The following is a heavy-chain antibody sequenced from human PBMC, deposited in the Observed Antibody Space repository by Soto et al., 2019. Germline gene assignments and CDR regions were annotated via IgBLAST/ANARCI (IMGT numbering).Heavy chain of an antibody. J-gene: IGHJ4*02. D-gene: IGHD2-21*02. Sequence: PSETLSLTCTVSGGSISSGGYYWSWIRQHPGKGLEWIGYIYYSGSTYYNPSLKSRVTISVDTSKNQFSLKLSSVTAADTAVYYCARAFKVVTATASYYFDYWGQGTLVTVSS. CDR3: ARAFKVVTATASYYFDY. CDR2: IYYSGST. V-gene: IGHV4-31*03. CDR1: GGSISSGGYY.